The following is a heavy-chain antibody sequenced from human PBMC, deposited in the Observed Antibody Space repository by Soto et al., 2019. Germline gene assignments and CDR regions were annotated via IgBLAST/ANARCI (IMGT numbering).Heavy chain of an antibody. Sequence: QVQLQESGPGLVKPSETLSLTCTVSGGSVSSGSYYWSWIRQPPGKGLEWIGYIYYSGSTNYNPSLKSRVTISVDTSKNQFSLKLSSVTAADTAVYYCARDIPSALRLYGMDVWGQGTTVTVSS. CDR1: GGSVSSGSYY. CDR3: ARDIPSALRLYGMDV. V-gene: IGHV4-61*01. J-gene: IGHJ6*02. CDR2: IYYSGST.